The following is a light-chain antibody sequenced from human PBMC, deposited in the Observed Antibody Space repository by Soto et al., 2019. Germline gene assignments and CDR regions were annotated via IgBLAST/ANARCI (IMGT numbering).Light chain of an antibody. J-gene: IGKJ4*01. V-gene: IGKV1-39*01. CDR3: QQTYSTPLT. CDR1: QGISTY. CDR2: AAS. Sequence: DIQMTQSPSSLSTSVGDRVTITCRASQGISTYLNWYQQKPGKAPQLLIHAASTLQTGVPSRFSSSGSGTDFTLTISSLQPEDFAVYYCQQTYSTPLTFGGGTKVEIK.